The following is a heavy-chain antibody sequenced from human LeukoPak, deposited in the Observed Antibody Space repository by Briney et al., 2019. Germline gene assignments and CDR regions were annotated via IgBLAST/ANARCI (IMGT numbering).Heavy chain of an antibody. CDR3: ARDRILHSSGWYGY. J-gene: IGHJ4*02. CDR2: ISSSSYI. CDR1: GFTFSSYS. D-gene: IGHD6-19*01. V-gene: IGHV3-21*01. Sequence: PGGSLRLSCAASGFTFSSYSMNWVLQAPGKGLEWVSSISSSSYIYYADSVKGRFTISRDNAKNSLYLQMNSLRAEDTAVYYCARDRILHSSGWYGYWGQGTLVTVSS.